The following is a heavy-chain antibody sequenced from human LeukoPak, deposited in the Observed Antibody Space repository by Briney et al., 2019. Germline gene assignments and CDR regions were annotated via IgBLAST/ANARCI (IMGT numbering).Heavy chain of an antibody. D-gene: IGHD2-2*01. Sequence: PSETLSLTCTVPGGSISSYYWSWIRQPPGKGLEWIGYIYYSGSTNYNPSLKSRVTISVDTSKNQFSLKLSSVTAADTAVYYCARGPLGYCSSTRGYGHYFDYWGQGTLVTVSS. J-gene: IGHJ4*02. CDR3: ARGPLGYCSSTRGYGHYFDY. V-gene: IGHV4-59*01. CDR1: GGSISSYY. CDR2: IYYSGST.